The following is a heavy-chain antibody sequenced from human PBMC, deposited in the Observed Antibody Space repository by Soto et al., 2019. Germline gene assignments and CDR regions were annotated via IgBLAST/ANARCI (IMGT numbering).Heavy chain of an antibody. CDR3: ARDGCSGGSCSNNWFDP. CDR2: IIPIFGTA. CDR1: GGTFSSYA. J-gene: IGHJ5*02. V-gene: IGHV1-69*01. Sequence: QVQLVQSGAEVKKPGSSVKVSCKASGGTFSSYAISWVRQAPGQGLEWMGGIIPIFGTANYAQKFQGRVTITADESTRTAYMELSSLRSEDTAVYYCARDGCSGGSCSNNWFDPWGQGTLVTVSS. D-gene: IGHD2-15*01.